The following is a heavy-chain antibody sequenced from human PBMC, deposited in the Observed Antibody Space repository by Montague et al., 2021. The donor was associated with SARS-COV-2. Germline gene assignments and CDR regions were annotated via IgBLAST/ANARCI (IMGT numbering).Heavy chain of an antibody. J-gene: IGHJ4*02. Sequence: SLRLSCAASGFTFSSYAMHWVRQAPGKGLEWVAVISYDGTNKYYADSVKGRFTISRDNSKNTLYLQMNSLRAEDTAVYYCARDEDQVASNYYFDYWGQGTLVTVSS. CDR3: ARDEDQVASNYYFDY. CDR1: GFTFSSYA. V-gene: IGHV3-30*04. D-gene: IGHD2-15*01. CDR2: ISYDGTNK.